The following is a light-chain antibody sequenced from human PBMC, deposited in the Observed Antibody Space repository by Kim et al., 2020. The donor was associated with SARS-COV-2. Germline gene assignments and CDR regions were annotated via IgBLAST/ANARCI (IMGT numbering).Light chain of an antibody. V-gene: IGLV1-40*01. CDR1: SSNIGAGYD. CDR2: DNT. J-gene: IGLJ2*01. Sequence: QRVTISCTGSSSNIGAGYDVHWYQQVPGTAPKLLIYDNTDRPSGVPDRFSGSKSGTSASLAITGLQAEDEADYYCQSYDSSLSGSVFGGGTKVTVL. CDR3: QSYDSSLSGSV.